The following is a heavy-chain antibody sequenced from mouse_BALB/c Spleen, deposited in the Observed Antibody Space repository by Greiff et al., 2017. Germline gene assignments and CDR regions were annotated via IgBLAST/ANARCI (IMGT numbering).Heavy chain of an antibody. D-gene: IGHD3-3*01. J-gene: IGHJ4*01. V-gene: IGHV2-5-1*01. CDR3: AKGRRDLYAMDY. Sequence: VQLQESGPSLVQPSQSLSITCTVSGFSLTSYGVHWVRQSPGKGLEWLGVIWRGGSTDYNAAFMSRLSITKDNSKSQVFFKMNSLQADDTAIYYCAKGRRDLYAMDYWGQGTSVTVSS. CDR2: IWRGGST. CDR1: GFSLTSYG.